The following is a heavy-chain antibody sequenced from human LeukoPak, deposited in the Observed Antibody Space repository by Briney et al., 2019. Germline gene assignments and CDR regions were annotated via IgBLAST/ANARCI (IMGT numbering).Heavy chain of an antibody. D-gene: IGHD3-10*01. CDR1: GFTFSSYW. CDR3: ARDVSGRYFDF. Sequence: GGSLRLSCAASGFTFSSYWMSWVRQAPGKGLEWVANIKQDGSEKYYVDSVKGRFTISRDNAKNSLYLQMNSLRAEDTALYYCARDVSGRYFDFRGQGTLVTVSS. V-gene: IGHV3-7*01. J-gene: IGHJ4*02. CDR2: IKQDGSEK.